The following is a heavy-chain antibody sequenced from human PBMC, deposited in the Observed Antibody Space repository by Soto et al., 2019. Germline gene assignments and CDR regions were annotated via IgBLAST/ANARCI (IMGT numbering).Heavy chain of an antibody. V-gene: IGHV4-30-2*01. CDR3: ARVPSP. J-gene: IGHJ5*02. CDR2: IYPSGRT. CDR1: GGSISSGGYS. Sequence: QLQLQESGSGLVKPSQTLSLTCAVSGGSISSGGYSWSWVRQPPGKALEWIGYIYPSGRTSYNPSPENRVTITGESSKSQSSLQLSSVTAAATAVYYCARVPSPWGQGTLVTVSS.